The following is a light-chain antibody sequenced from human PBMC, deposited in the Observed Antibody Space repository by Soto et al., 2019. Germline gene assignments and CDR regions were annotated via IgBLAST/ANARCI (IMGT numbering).Light chain of an antibody. Sequence: QSALTQPPSASGSPGQSVTISCTGSSSDVGGYNYVSWYQLQPGKAPKLMIYEVSQRPSGVPDRFSGSKSGNTASLTGSGLQAEDEADYYCSSYAGSNNYVFGTGTKVTVL. V-gene: IGLV2-8*01. CDR1: SSDVGGYNY. CDR2: EVS. CDR3: SSYAGSNNYV. J-gene: IGLJ1*01.